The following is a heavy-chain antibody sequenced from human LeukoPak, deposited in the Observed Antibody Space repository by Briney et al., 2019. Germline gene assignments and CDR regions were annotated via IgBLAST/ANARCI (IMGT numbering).Heavy chain of an antibody. CDR2: INPNSGGT. CDR3: ARRGQWLVAFDY. Sequence: ASVKVSCKASGYTFTGYYMHWVRQAPGQGLEWMGWINPNSGGTNYAQKFQGRVTMTRDTSTSTVYMELSSLRSEDTAVYYCARRGQWLVAFDYWGQGTLVTVSS. V-gene: IGHV1-2*02. D-gene: IGHD6-19*01. J-gene: IGHJ4*02. CDR1: GYTFTGYY.